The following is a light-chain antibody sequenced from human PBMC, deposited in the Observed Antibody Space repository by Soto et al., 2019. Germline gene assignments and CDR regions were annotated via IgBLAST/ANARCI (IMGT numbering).Light chain of an antibody. V-gene: IGKV3-20*01. Sequence: EIVLTQSPGTLSLSPGERATLSCRASQSVSSSYLAWYQQKPGQAPRLLIYGASSRATSIPDRFSGSGSGTDFTLTISRLEPEEFAVYYCQLYGSSALTFGGGTKVEIK. J-gene: IGKJ4*01. CDR2: GAS. CDR3: QLYGSSALT. CDR1: QSVSSSY.